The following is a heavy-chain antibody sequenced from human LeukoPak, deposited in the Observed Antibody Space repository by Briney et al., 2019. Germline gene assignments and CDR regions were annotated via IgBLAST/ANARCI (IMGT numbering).Heavy chain of an antibody. CDR3: ARHSYNYYGSDV. V-gene: IGHV4-59*08. J-gene: IGHJ6*02. CDR2: IYYSGTT. Sequence: PSETLSLTCTVSGGSISPYYWSWIRQPPGKGLEWIGYIYYSGTTYYNPSLKSRVTMSVDTSNNHLSLRLTSVTAADTALYYCARHSYNYYGSDVWGQGTTITVSS. CDR1: GGSISPYY.